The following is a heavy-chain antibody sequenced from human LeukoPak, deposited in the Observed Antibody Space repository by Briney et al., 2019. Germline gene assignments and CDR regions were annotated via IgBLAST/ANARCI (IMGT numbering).Heavy chain of an antibody. V-gene: IGHV3-53*01. CDR3: ASGSGSYRTPYYYMDV. CDR1: GFTLSSNY. D-gene: IGHD3-10*01. J-gene: IGHJ6*03. CDR2: IYSGGST. Sequence: QPGGSLRLSCVASGFTLSSNYMSWVRQAPGKGLEWVSVIYSGGSTYYADSVKGRITISRDNSKNTLYLQMNSLRAEDTAVYYCASGSGSYRTPYYYMDVWGTGTTVTVSS.